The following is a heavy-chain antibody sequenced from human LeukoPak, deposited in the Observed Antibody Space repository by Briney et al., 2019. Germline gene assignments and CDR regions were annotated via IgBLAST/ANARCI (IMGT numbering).Heavy chain of an antibody. Sequence: SETLSLTCTVSGGSISNKYWSWIRQPPGKGLEWIGYIYYSGSTNYNPSLKSRVTILVDTSKNQFSLKLSSVTAADTAVYFCARGPYSYDSSGAFDIWGQGTMVTVSS. D-gene: IGHD3-22*01. CDR1: GGSISNKY. CDR2: IYYSGST. CDR3: ARGPYSYDSSGAFDI. V-gene: IGHV4-59*08. J-gene: IGHJ3*02.